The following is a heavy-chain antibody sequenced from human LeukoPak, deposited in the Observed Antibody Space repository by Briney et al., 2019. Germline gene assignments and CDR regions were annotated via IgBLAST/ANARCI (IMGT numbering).Heavy chain of an antibody. Sequence: GGSLRLSCAASGFTFSDYWMTWVRQAPGKGLEWVANIKKEGSEKYYVDSVKGRFTIPRDNAKNSLYLQMNSLRAEDTAVYYCARDGGDYDFWSGFPAGALDSWGQGTLVTVSS. J-gene: IGHJ4*02. D-gene: IGHD3-3*01. CDR1: GFTFSDYW. V-gene: IGHV3-7*01. CDR2: IKKEGSEK. CDR3: ARDGGDYDFWSGFPAGALDS.